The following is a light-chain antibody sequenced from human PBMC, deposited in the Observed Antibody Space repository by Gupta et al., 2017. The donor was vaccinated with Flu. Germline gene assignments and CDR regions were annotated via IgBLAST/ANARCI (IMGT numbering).Light chain of an antibody. CDR3: CSDAGSSTVVV. V-gene: IGLV2-23*03. CDR2: EGS. Sequence: QSALTQPASVSGSPGQSITISCTGTSSDVGSYNLVSWYQQHPGKAPKLMIYEGSKRPSGVSNRFSGSKSGTTASLTIAGLQAEDEADYYCCSDAGSSTVVVFGGGTKLTVL. CDR1: SSDVGSYNL. J-gene: IGLJ2*01.